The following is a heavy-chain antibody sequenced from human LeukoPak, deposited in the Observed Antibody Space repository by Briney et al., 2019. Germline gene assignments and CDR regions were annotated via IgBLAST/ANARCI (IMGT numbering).Heavy chain of an antibody. V-gene: IGHV1-18*01. CDR2: ISAYNGNT. CDR1: GYTLTSHG. Sequence: GGSVEVSCKASGYTLTSHGISWVRQAPGQGLEWMGWISAYNGNTNYAQKLQGRVTMTTDTSTSTAYMELRSLRSDDTAVYYCTRDLGYSSSSATPLDYWGQGTLVTVSS. D-gene: IGHD6-6*01. CDR3: TRDLGYSSSSATPLDY. J-gene: IGHJ4*02.